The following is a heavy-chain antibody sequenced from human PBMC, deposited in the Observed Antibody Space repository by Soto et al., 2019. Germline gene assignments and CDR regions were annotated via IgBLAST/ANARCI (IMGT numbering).Heavy chain of an antibody. CDR3: AKDSGPLGYCSSTSCYGEDGMDV. Sequence: GGSLRLSCAASGFTFDDYTMHWVRQAPGKGLEWVSLISWDGGSTYYADSVKGRFTISRDNSKNSLYLQMNSLRTEDTALYYCAKDSGPLGYCSSTSCYGEDGMDVWGQGTTVT. D-gene: IGHD2-2*01. V-gene: IGHV3-43*01. CDR2: ISWDGGST. J-gene: IGHJ6*02. CDR1: GFTFDDYT.